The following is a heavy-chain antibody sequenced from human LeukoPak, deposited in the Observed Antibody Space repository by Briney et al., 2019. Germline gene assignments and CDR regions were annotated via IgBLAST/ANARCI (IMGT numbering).Heavy chain of an antibody. V-gene: IGHV4-59*01. Sequence: PSETLSLTCTVSGGSISSYYWSWIRQPPGKGLEWIGYIHYSGSTNYNPSLKSRVTISVDTSKNQFSLKLSSVTAADTAVYYCARGPSGSGDASDIWGQGTMVTVSS. CDR1: GGSISSYY. D-gene: IGHD1-14*01. CDR2: IHYSGST. J-gene: IGHJ3*02. CDR3: ARGPSGSGDASDI.